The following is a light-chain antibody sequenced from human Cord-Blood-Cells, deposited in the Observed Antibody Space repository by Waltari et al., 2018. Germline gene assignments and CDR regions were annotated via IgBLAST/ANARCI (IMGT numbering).Light chain of an antibody. CDR3: CSYAGSPWV. CDR1: STDVGSYNL. CDR2: EGS. J-gene: IGLJ3*02. V-gene: IGLV2-23*01. Sequence: QSVLTLTTSVSGSPGQSITISRTGMSTDVGSYNLVSWYQQHPGKSPKLMIYEGSKRPSGVSNRFSGSKSGNTASLTISGLQAEDEADYYCCSYAGSPWVFGGGTKLTVL.